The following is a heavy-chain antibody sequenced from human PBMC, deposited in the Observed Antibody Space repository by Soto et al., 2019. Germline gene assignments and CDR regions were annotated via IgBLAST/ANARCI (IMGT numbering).Heavy chain of an antibody. V-gene: IGHV1-8*01. J-gene: IGHJ6*02. CDR2: MNPNSGNT. Sequence: ASVKVSCKASGYTFTSYDINWVRQATGQGLEWMGWMNPNSGNTGYAQKFQCRVTMTRNTSISTAYMELSSLRSEDTAVYYCARTRAPSVRVFGVVINPALYYYYYGMDVWGQGATVTVSS. D-gene: IGHD3-3*01. CDR1: GYTFTSYD. CDR3: ARTRAPSVRVFGVVINPALYYYYYGMDV.